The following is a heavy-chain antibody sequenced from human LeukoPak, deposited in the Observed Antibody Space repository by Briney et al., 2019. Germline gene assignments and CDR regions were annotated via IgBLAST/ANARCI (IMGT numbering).Heavy chain of an antibody. V-gene: IGHV4-59*01. CDR1: GGSISSYY. CDR3: ARERGDYYDSSGYPSGAFDI. CDR2: IYYSGST. J-gene: IGHJ3*02. Sequence: SETLSLTCTVYGGSISSYYWSWIRQPPGKGLEWIGYIYYSGSTNYNPSLKSRVTISVDTSKNQFSLKLSSVTAADTAAYYCARERGDYYDSSGYPSGAFDIWGQGTMVTVSS. D-gene: IGHD3-22*01.